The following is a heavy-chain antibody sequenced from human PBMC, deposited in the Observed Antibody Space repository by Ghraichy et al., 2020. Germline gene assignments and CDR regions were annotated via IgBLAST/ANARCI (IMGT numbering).Heavy chain of an antibody. Sequence: GGPRLSCTASGFTFSNHAMSWVRQGPGKGLEWVATIDGTTTNTHYADSVQGRFTISRDNSKNTLYLHMSSLRAEDTAVYHCATWLAHHIDYWGQGTLVT. CDR1: GFTFSNHA. CDR3: ATWLAHHIDY. CDR2: IDGTTTNT. V-gene: IGHV3-23*01. J-gene: IGHJ4*02. D-gene: IGHD6-19*01.